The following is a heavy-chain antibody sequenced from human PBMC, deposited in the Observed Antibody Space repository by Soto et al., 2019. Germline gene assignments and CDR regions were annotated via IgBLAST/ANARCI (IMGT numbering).Heavy chain of an antibody. CDR2: IYYSGST. CDR3: AMIAAAGTRVIDY. V-gene: IGHV4-39*01. Sequence: PSETLSLTCTVSGGSISSSSYYWGWIRQPPGKGLEWIGSIYYSGSTYYNPSLKSRVTISVDTSKNQFSLKLSSVTAADTAVYYCAMIAAAGTRVIDYWGQGTLVTVSS. J-gene: IGHJ4*02. D-gene: IGHD6-13*01. CDR1: GGSISSSSYY.